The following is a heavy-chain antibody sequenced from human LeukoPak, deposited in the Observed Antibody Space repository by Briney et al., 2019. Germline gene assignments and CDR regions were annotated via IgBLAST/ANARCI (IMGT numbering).Heavy chain of an antibody. CDR3: ARGNAHAFDI. V-gene: IGHV3-74*01. J-gene: IGHJ3*02. CDR2: INSDGSSI. CDR1: GFTFNSYW. Sequence: GGSLRLSCAASGFTFNSYWMHWVRQAPGKGLVWVSRINSDGSSISHADSVKGRFTISRDNAENTLYLQMNSLRAEDTAVYFCARGNAHAFDIWGQGTMVTVSS. D-gene: IGHD1-1*01.